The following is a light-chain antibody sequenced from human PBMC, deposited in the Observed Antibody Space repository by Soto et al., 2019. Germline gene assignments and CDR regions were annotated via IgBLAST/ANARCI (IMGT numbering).Light chain of an antibody. Sequence: QSVLSQPPSASGSPGQSVTISCTGTKRDTAVYDFVSWYQHHPGKAPRLIIYEVVQRPSEVPDRFSGSKSGNTASLTVSGLQAADEADYFCKSYAGSNTYVFGSGTKVTVL. V-gene: IGLV2-8*01. CDR2: EVV. CDR3: KSYAGSNTYV. J-gene: IGLJ1*01. CDR1: KRDTAVYDF.